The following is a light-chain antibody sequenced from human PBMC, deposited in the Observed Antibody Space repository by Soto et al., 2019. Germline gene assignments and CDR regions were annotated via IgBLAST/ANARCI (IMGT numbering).Light chain of an antibody. CDR1: QSISSY. CDR3: QQSYSTQYT. CDR2: AAS. J-gene: IGKJ2*01. V-gene: IGKV1-39*01. Sequence: DIQMTQSPSSLSASVGDRVTITCRASQSISSYLNWYQQKQGKAHKLLIYAASSLQSGVPSSFSGSGSGTDFTLTISSLQPEDFATYYCQQSYSTQYTFGQGTKLEIK.